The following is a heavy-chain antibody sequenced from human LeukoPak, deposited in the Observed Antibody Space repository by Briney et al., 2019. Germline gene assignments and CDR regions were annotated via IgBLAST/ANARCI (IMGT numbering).Heavy chain of an antibody. CDR1: GGSISSGNSY. D-gene: IGHD4-17*01. CDR2: FHTSGSS. CDR3: ARDLDTTVTMKGMDV. V-gene: IGHV4-61*02. J-gene: IGHJ6*04. Sequence: SETLSLTCTVSGGSISSGNSYWSWIRQPAGKGLEWIGRFHTSGSSNYNPSLKSRVAISVDTSKNQFSLRLASVTAADTAVYYCARDLDTTVTMKGMDVWGKGTTVTVSS.